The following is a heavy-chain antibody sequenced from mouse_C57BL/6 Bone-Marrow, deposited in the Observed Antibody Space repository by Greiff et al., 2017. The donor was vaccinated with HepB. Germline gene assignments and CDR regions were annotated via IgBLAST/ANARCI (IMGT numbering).Heavy chain of an antibody. Sequence: VQLQQPGAELVMPGASVKLSCKASGYTFTSYWMHWVKQRPGQGLEWIGEIDPSDSYTNYTQKFKGKSTLTVDKSSSTAYMQLSSLTSEDSAVYYCARSERLRGFAYWGQGTLVTVSA. CDR1: GYTFTSYW. J-gene: IGHJ3*01. CDR2: IDPSDSYT. CDR3: ARSERLRGFAY. V-gene: IGHV1-69*01. D-gene: IGHD2-4*01.